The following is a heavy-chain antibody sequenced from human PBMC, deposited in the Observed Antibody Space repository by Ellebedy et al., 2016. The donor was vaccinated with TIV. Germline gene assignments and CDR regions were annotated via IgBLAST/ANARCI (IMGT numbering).Heavy chain of an antibody. CDR2: ISASGANT. CDR1: RFTFSDFG. V-gene: IGHV3-23*01. CDR3: VKDSGWEHSA. D-gene: IGHD1/OR15-1a*01. J-gene: IGHJ5*02. Sequence: GGSLRLSCVASRFTFSDFGMSWVRQAPGKGLEWVSGISASGANTDYADSVKGRFTISRDNARNTVHLQMNSLRAEDTAVYYCVKDSGWEHSAWGQGTLVTVSS.